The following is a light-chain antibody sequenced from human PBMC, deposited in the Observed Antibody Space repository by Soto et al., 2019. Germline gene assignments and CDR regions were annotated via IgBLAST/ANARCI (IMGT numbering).Light chain of an antibody. V-gene: IGKV1-33*01. CDR1: QDISNY. J-gene: IGKJ4*01. CDR3: QPYANLPLT. Sequence: DIQMTQSPSSLSASVGDRVTITCQASQDISNYLNWYQQKPGKAPKLLIYDASNLETGVPSRFSGSGSGTDFTFTISSLQPEDIATYYCQPYANLPLTFGGGNKVEIK. CDR2: DAS.